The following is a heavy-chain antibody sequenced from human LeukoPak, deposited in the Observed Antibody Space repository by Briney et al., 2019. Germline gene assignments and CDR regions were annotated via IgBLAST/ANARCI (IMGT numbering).Heavy chain of an antibody. V-gene: IGHV3-11*05. CDR1: GFXFRDYY. CDR2: ISSASDYT. J-gene: IGHJ4*02. D-gene: IGHD1-7*01. Sequence: PGGSLRLSCAASGFXFRDYYISWIRQAPGKGLEWVSYISSASDYTNYADSVKGRFTVSRDNAKNSLYLQLNSLRAEGTAVYYCATENYNRFDNWGQGTLVTVSS. CDR3: ATENYNRFDN.